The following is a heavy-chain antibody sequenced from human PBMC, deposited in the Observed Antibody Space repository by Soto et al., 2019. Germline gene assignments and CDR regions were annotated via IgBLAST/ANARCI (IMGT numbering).Heavy chain of an antibody. V-gene: IGHV4-30-2*06. D-gene: IGHD3-10*01. J-gene: IGHJ6*02. CDR1: GGSICSGGYS. CDR2: IYPTGST. CDR3: ARAPPGPSPRWVL. Sequence: SWSLSLTCSVSGGSICSGGYSGSWIRQSPEKGLEWLGCIYPTGSTYYHPSLKSRVTISIDTSRNQFSLNLTSVTAADTAVYYCARAPPGPSPRWVLWGQGTTVTVSS.